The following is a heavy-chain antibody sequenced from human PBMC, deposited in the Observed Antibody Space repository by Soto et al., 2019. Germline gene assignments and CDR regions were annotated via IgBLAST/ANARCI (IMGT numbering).Heavy chain of an antibody. Sequence: PGGSLRLSCVTSGFTFNNFWIHWVRQTAGKGLVWVSQIDTGGSATRYADSVVGRFTISRDDAKNTVYLQMNSLRAEDTAVYFCATLNSYGSDYWGQGTPVTVSS. J-gene: IGHJ4*02. V-gene: IGHV3-74*01. CDR3: ATLNSYGSDY. D-gene: IGHD3-10*01. CDR2: IDTGGSAT. CDR1: GFTFNNFW.